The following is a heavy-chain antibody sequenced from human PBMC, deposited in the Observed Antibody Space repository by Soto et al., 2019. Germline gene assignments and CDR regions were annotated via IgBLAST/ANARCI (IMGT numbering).Heavy chain of an antibody. Sequence: QVQLQQWGAGLLKPSETLSLTCAVYGGSFSGYYWSWIRQPPGKGLEWIGEINHSGSTNYNPSLKSRVTISVDTSKNQFSLKLSSVTAADPAVYYCARFQKYGSGRYWYFDLWGRGTLVTVSS. CDR2: INHSGST. D-gene: IGHD3-10*01. CDR3: ARFQKYGSGRYWYFDL. V-gene: IGHV4-34*01. CDR1: GGSFSGYY. J-gene: IGHJ2*01.